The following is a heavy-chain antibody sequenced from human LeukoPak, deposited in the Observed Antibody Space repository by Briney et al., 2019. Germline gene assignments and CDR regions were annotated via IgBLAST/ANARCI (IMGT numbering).Heavy chain of an antibody. V-gene: IGHV3-48*03. CDR3: ARARAAAAIIN. J-gene: IGHJ4*02. CDR1: GFTFSSYE. D-gene: IGHD2-2*01. CDR2: ISSSGSTI. Sequence: PGGSLRLSCAASGFTFSSYEMNWVRQAPGKGLEWLSYISSSGSTIDYADSVKGRFTISGDNAKNSLYLQMNSLRAEDTAVYYCARARAAAAIINWGQGTLVTVSS.